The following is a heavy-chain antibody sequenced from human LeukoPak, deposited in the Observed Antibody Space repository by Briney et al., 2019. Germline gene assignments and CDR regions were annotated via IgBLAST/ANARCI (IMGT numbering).Heavy chain of an antibody. CDR2: IKQDGSER. Sequence: GGSLRLSCAASGFTFSLYWMSWVRQAPGKGLEWVADIKQDGSERYYVDTVGGRLSISRDNAKNSLFLQMNSLRAEDTAVYYCAKAGTQQWLLYVGVSWGQGTRVTVSS. D-gene: IGHD6-19*01. J-gene: IGHJ4*02. CDR3: AKAGTQQWLLYVGVS. CDR1: GFTFSLYW. V-gene: IGHV3-7*01.